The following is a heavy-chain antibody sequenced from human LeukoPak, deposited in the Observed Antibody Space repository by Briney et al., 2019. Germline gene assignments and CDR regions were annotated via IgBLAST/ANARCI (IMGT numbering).Heavy chain of an antibody. V-gene: IGHV4-39*01. CDR1: GGSISSSSYY. CDR2: IYYSGST. Sequence: SETLSLTCTVSGGSISSSSYYWGWIRQPPGKGLEWIGSIYYSGSTYYNPSLKSRVTISVDTSKNQFSLKLSSVTAADTAVYYCARHPDGSGSYSFSYNWFDPWGQGTLVTVSS. J-gene: IGHJ5*02. CDR3: ARHPDGSGSYSFSYNWFDP. D-gene: IGHD3-10*01.